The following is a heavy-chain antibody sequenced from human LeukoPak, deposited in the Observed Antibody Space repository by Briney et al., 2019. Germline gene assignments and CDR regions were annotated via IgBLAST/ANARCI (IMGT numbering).Heavy chain of an antibody. D-gene: IGHD5-18*01. J-gene: IGHJ4*02. Sequence: GGSLRLSCAASGFTFSSYGMHWVRQAPGKGLEWVAVISYDGSNKYYADSVKGRFTISRDNAKNSLSLQMNSLRAEDTAVYYCARDAAYGYDRFDSWGQGTQVTVSS. CDR2: ISYDGSNK. V-gene: IGHV3-30*03. CDR1: GFTFSSYG. CDR3: ARDAAYGYDRFDS.